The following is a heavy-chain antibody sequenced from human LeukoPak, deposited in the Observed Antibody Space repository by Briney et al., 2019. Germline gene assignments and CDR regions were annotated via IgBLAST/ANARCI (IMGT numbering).Heavy chain of an antibody. V-gene: IGHV4-59*01. Sequence: PSETLSLTCTVSGGSITSYYWSWIRQPPGKGLEWIGNIYYSGSTNYNPSLKSRVTISIDTSKNQFSLKLSSVTAAYTAVYYCASTANYYGSGSYYKNWGQGTLVTVSS. J-gene: IGHJ4*02. D-gene: IGHD3-10*01. CDR1: GGSITSYY. CDR2: IYYSGST. CDR3: ASTANYYGSGSYYKN.